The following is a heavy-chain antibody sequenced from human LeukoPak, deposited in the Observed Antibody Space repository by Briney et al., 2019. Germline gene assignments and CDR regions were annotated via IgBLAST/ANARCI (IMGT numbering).Heavy chain of an antibody. D-gene: IGHD1-26*01. J-gene: IGHJ6*03. CDR3: AGDPYSGSYGNYYYYFMDV. CDR2: ISSSGSTI. Sequence: GGSLRLSCAASGFTFSSYEMNWVRQAPGKGLEWVSYISSSGSTIYYADSVKGRFTISRDNAKNSLYLQMNSLRAEDTAVYYCAGDPYSGSYGNYYYYFMDVWGKGTTVTISS. CDR1: GFTFSSYE. V-gene: IGHV3-48*03.